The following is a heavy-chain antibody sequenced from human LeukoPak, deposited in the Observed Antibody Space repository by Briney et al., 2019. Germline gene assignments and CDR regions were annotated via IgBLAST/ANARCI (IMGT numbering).Heavy chain of an antibody. V-gene: IGHV4-39*01. Sequence: SETLSLTCTVSGGSISSSSYYWGWIRQPPGKGLEWIGSIYYSGSTYYNPSLKSRVTISVDTSKNQFSLKLSSVTAADTAVYYCARHEGDYGDYGDYWGQGTLVTVSS. CDR2: IYYSGST. J-gene: IGHJ4*02. D-gene: IGHD4-17*01. CDR3: ARHEGDYGDYGDY. CDR1: GGSISSSSYY.